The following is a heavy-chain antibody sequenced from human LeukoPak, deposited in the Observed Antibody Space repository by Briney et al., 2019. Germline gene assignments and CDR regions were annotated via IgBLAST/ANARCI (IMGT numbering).Heavy chain of an antibody. V-gene: IGHV4-34*01. D-gene: IGHD6-6*01. J-gene: IGHJ6*03. CDR1: GGSFSGYY. Sequence: PSETLSLTCAVYGGSFSGYYWSWIRQPPGKGLEWIGEINHSGSNNYNPSLKSRVTISVDTSKNQFSPKLSSVTAADTAVYYCARQRDGPDEYYYYYYKDVWGKGTTVTISS. CDR2: INHSGSN. CDR3: ARQRDGPDEYYYYYYKDV.